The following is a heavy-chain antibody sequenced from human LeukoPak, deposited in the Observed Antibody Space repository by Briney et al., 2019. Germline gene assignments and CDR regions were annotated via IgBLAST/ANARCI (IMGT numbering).Heavy chain of an antibody. V-gene: IGHV4-39*01. CDR3: ARSYDSSGYYLDY. CDR2: IYYSGST. Sequence: SETLSLTCTVSGGSISSSSYYRGWIRQPPGKGLEWIGSIYYSGSTYYNPSLKSRVTISVDTSKNQFSLKLSSVTAADTAVYYCARSYDSSGYYLDYWGQGTLVTVSS. CDR1: GGSISSSSYY. D-gene: IGHD3-22*01. J-gene: IGHJ4*02.